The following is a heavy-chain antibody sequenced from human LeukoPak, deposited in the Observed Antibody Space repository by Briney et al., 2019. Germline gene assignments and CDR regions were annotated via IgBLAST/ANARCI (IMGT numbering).Heavy chain of an antibody. CDR2: IGGGGGGI. CDR1: GFTFSSYA. D-gene: IGHD4-23*01. V-gene: IGHV3-23*01. Sequence: GGSLRLSRAASGFTFSSYAMSWVRQAPGKGPEWVSVIGGGGGGIHYADSVQGRFTISRDNSKNTLYLQMNNLRAEDTAVYYCAKYAPPTTVGTRYFDYWGQGAQVTVSS. CDR3: AKYAPPTTVGTRYFDY. J-gene: IGHJ4*02.